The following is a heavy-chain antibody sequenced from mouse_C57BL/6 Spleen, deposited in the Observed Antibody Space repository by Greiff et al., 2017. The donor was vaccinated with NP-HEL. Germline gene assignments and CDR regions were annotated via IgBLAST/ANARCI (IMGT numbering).Heavy chain of an antibody. Sequence: DVMLVESGGGLVQPGGSLSLSCAASGFTFTDYYMSWVRQPPGKALEWLGFIRNKANGYTTEYSASVKGRFTISRDNSQSILYLQMNALRAEDSATYYFARSPSSREYYFDYWGQGTTLTVSS. CDR1: GFTFTDYY. CDR2: IRNKANGYTT. V-gene: IGHV7-3*01. CDR3: ARSPSSREYYFDY. J-gene: IGHJ2*01.